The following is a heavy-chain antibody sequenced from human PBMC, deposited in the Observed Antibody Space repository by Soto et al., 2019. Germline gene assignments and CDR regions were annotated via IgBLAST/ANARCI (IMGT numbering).Heavy chain of an antibody. CDR1: WFTVSTNY. D-gene: IGHD6-13*01. Sequence: GGGLLQPGGSLRLSCAVSWFTVSTNYMSWVRQAPGKGLEWVSVIYYDDGSTYYADSVKGRFSISRDSSRNTLYLQMNSLRAEDTAVYYCASGQQVILRYYYGLDVWGQGTTVTVSS. CDR3: ASGQQVILRYYYGLDV. J-gene: IGHJ6*02. CDR2: IYYDDGST. V-gene: IGHV3-53*01.